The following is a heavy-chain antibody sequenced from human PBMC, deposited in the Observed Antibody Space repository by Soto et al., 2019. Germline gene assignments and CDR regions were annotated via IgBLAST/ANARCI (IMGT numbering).Heavy chain of an antibody. CDR1: GYTFTSYA. D-gene: IGHD6-19*01. CDR2: INAGNGNT. J-gene: IGHJ6*02. CDR3: ASGIAVAGSYYYDCGMDV. Sequence: QVQLVQSGAEVKKPGASVKVSCKASGYTFTSYAMHWVRQAPGQRLEWMGWINAGNGNTKYSQKFQGRVTITRDTSASTADIELSRRRSEDTAVYYCASGIAVAGSYYYDCGMDVWGQGTTVTVS. V-gene: IGHV1-3*01.